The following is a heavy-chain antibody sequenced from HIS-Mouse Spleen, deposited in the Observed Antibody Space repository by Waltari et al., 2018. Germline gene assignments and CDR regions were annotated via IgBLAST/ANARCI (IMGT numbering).Heavy chain of an antibody. Sequence: EVQLVESGGGLVKPGRSLRLSCTASGFTFGDYAMSWFRQAPGKGLGWVGFIRSKAYGGTTEYAASVKGRFTISRDNSKNTLYLQMNSLRAEDTAVYYCAKDRGSPLYFDYWGQGTLVTVSS. CDR3: AKDRGSPLYFDY. V-gene: IGHV3-49*05. CDR2: IRSKAYGGTT. J-gene: IGHJ4*02. D-gene: IGHD1-26*01. CDR1: GFTFGDYA.